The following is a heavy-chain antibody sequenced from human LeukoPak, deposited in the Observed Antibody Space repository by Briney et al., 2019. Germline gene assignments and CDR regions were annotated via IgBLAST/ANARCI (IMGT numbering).Heavy chain of an antibody. CDR3: ARVMYYYDSSGQTYCFDY. Sequence: GGSLRLSCAASGFTFSDYYMSWIRQAPGKGLDWVSYISSSGSTIYYADSVKGRFTISRDNAKNSLYLQMNSLRAEDTAVYYCARVMYYYDSSGQTYCFDYWGQGTLVTVSS. CDR2: ISSSGSTI. J-gene: IGHJ4*02. D-gene: IGHD3-22*01. V-gene: IGHV3-11*04. CDR1: GFTFSDYY.